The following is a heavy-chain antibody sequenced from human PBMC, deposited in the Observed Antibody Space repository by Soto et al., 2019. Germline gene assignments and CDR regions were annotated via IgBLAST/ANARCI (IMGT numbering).Heavy chain of an antibody. J-gene: IGHJ6*02. D-gene: IGHD3-10*01. Sequence: GGSLRLSCAASGFTFTSYSMNWVRQAAGKGLEWVSYIGSSSSTIYYADSVKGRFTTSRDNAKNSLYLQMNSLRDEDTAVYYCARVVRDYYYGMDVWGQGTTVTVSS. V-gene: IGHV3-48*02. CDR2: IGSSSSTI. CDR3: ARVVRDYYYGMDV. CDR1: GFTFTSYS.